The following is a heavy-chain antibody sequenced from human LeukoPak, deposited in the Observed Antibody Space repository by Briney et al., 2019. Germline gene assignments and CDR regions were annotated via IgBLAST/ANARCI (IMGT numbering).Heavy chain of an antibody. J-gene: IGHJ4*02. CDR2: ISYDGSNK. D-gene: IGHD1-1*01. V-gene: IGHV3-30*04. Sequence: GGSLRLSCAASGFTFSSYAMHWVRQAPGKRLEWVAVISYDGSNKYYADSVKGRFTISRDNSKNTLYLQMNSLRAEDTAVYYCARVGVERHSDYWGQGTLVTVSS. CDR3: ARVGVERHSDY. CDR1: GFTFSSYA.